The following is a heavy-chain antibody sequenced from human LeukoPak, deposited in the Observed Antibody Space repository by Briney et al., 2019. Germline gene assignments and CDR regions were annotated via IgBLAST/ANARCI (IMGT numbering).Heavy chain of an antibody. V-gene: IGHV3-23*01. CDR2: ISGSGGST. Sequence: PGGSLRFSCAASGFTFSSYAMSWVRQAPGKGLDWVSAISGSGGSTYYADSVKGRFTISRDNSKNTLYLQMNSLRAEDTAVYYCAKVPGYSSSGNYYYMDVWGKGTTVTVSS. CDR3: AKVPGYSSSGNYYYMDV. D-gene: IGHD6-13*01. CDR1: GFTFSSYA. J-gene: IGHJ6*03.